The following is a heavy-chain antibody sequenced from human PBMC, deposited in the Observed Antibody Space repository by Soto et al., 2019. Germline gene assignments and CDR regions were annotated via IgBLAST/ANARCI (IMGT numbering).Heavy chain of an antibody. J-gene: IGHJ6*02. CDR1: GFTFSSYG. CDR2: ISYDGSNK. V-gene: IGHV3-30*18. Sequence: PGGSLRLSCAASGFTFSSYGMHWVRQAPGKGLEWVAVISYDGSNKYYADSVKGRFTISRDNSRNTLYLQMNSLRAEDTAVYYCAKDASGKWGMGMDVWGQGTTVTVS. CDR3: AKDASGKWGMGMDV. D-gene: IGHD2-8*01.